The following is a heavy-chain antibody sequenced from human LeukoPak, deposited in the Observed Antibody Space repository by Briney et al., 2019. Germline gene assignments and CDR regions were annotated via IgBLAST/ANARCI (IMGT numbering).Heavy chain of an antibody. Sequence: TSSETLSLTCAVSGGSISSGGYSWSWIRQPPGKALEWIGSIYRSGSTYLNPSLRSRVTISVDRSKNQFSLNLSSVTAADTAVFYCVRGGYCSSTSCYSAVEYFHHWGQGTLVTVSS. V-gene: IGHV4-30-2*01. CDR2: IYRSGST. J-gene: IGHJ1*01. CDR1: GGSISSGGYS. D-gene: IGHD2-2*01. CDR3: VRGGYCSSTSCYSAVEYFHH.